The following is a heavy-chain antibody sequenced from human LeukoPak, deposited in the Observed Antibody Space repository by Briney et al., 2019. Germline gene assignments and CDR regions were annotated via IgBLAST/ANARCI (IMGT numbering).Heavy chain of an antibody. J-gene: IGHJ6*03. D-gene: IGHD6-19*01. CDR1: GGTSSSDA. CDR3: ASGRCGPSWLVLGTVYYYYMDV. Sequence: ASVKCSCKAPGGTSSSDAISWVRPAPGQGRGWMGGLTPIFVVANYAQKFQGRVTITTDESTSTAYMELSSLRSEDTAVYYCASGRCGPSWLVLGTVYYYYMDVWGKGTTVTVSS. CDR2: LTPIFVVA. V-gene: IGHV1-69*05.